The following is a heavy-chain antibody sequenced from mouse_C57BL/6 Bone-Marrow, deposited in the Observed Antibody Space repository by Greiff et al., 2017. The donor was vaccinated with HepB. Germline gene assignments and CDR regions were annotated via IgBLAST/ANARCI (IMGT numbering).Heavy chain of an antibody. CDR1: GYTFTSYW. CDR2: IHPNSGST. Sequence: QVQLQQPGAELVKPGASVKLSCKASGYTFTSYWMHWVKQRPGQGLEWIGMIHPNSGSTNYNEKFKSKATLTVDKSSSTAYMQLSSLTSEDSAVYYCARRGRTVVPWYFDVWGTGTTVTVSS. CDR3: ARRGRTVVPWYFDV. D-gene: IGHD1-1*01. J-gene: IGHJ1*03. V-gene: IGHV1-64*01.